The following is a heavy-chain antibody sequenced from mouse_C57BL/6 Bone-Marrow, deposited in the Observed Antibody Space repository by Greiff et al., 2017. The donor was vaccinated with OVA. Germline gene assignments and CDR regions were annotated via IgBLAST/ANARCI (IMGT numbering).Heavy chain of an antibody. D-gene: IGHD3-2*02. CDR3: ARVWAQARLFAY. Sequence: QVQLQQPGAELVKPGASVKMSCKASGYTFTSYWITWVKQRPGQGLEWIGDIYPGSGSTNYNEKFKSKATLTVDTSSSTAYMQLSSLTSEDSAVYYCARVWAQARLFAYWGQGTLVTVSA. CDR2: IYPGSGST. CDR1: GYTFTSYW. V-gene: IGHV1-55*01. J-gene: IGHJ3*01.